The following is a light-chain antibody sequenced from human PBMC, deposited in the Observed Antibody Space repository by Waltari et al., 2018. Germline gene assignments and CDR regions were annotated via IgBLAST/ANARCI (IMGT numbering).Light chain of an antibody. CDR2: DVN. J-gene: IGLJ2*01. V-gene: IGLV2-11*01. CDR3: CSYAGSYTRI. Sequence: QSALPQPRSVSGSPGQSVPIPCTGTSRDVGGYTFFPASPHFPGTHPNHLPYWYQQFQGKAPKLIIYDVNKRPSGVPNRFSGSKSGDTASLTISGLQAEDEADYYCCSYAGSYTRIFGGGTGLTVL. CDR1: SRDVGGYTF.